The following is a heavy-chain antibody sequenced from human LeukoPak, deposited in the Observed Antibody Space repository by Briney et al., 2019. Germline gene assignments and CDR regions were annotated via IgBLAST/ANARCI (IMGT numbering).Heavy chain of an antibody. D-gene: IGHD3-10*01. Sequence: ASVKASCKAPGYTFTSYGISWVRQAPGQGLKWMGWISAYNGNTNYAKKLQSRVTMTTDTSTRTAYMELRSLRSDDTAVYYCARARTCYGSGSYYYYYYYMDVWGKGTTVTVSS. J-gene: IGHJ6*03. CDR1: GYTFTSYG. V-gene: IGHV1-18*01. CDR2: ISAYNGNT. CDR3: ARARTCYGSGSYYYYYYYMDV.